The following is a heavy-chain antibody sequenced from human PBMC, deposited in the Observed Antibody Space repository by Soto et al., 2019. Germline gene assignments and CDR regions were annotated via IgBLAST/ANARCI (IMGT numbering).Heavy chain of an antibody. Sequence: ASVKVTFKASGYTFTSYAMHWVRQAPGQRLEWMGWINAGNGNTKYSQKFQGRVTITRDTSASTAYMELSSLRSEDTAVYYCASAYCSGGSCYSGYFDYWGQGTLVTVSS. CDR1: GYTFTSYA. D-gene: IGHD2-15*01. J-gene: IGHJ4*02. CDR3: ASAYCSGGSCYSGYFDY. CDR2: INAGNGNT. V-gene: IGHV1-3*01.